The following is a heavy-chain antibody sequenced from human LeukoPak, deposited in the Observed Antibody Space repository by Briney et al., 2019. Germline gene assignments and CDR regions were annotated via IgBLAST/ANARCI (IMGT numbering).Heavy chain of an antibody. V-gene: IGHV4-38-2*01. CDR3: ARVGLAARRISRYNYYYYMDV. CDR1: GYSISSGYY. D-gene: IGHD6-6*01. Sequence: SETLSLTCAVSGYSISSGYYWGWIRQPPGKGLEWIRSIYHSGSTYYNPSLKSRVTISVDTSKNQFSLKLSSVTAADTAVYYCARVGLAARRISRYNYYYYMDVWGKGTTVTVSS. J-gene: IGHJ6*03. CDR2: IYHSGST.